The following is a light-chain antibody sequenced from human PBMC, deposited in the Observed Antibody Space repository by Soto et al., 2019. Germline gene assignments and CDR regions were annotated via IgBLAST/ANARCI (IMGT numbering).Light chain of an antibody. CDR1: SSDVGGYNY. V-gene: IGLV2-14*01. CDR2: DVS. J-gene: IGLJ1*01. CDR3: SSYTSSSTYV. Sequence: QSVLTQPACVSGSPGQSSTISFTGTSSDVGGYNYVSWYQQHPGKAPKLMIYDVSNRPSGVSNRFSGSKSGNTASLTISGLQAEDEADYYCSSYTSSSTYVFGTGTKVTVL.